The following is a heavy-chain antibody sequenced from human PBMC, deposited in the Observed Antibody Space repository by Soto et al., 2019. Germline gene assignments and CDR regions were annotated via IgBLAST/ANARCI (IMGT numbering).Heavy chain of an antibody. D-gene: IGHD3-10*01. CDR1: GFTFSNYA. V-gene: IGHV3-33*01. J-gene: IGHJ6*02. CDR2: IWYDGSNK. Sequence: GGSVRLSCEASGFTFSNYAMHWVRQAPGTGLEWVALIWYDGSNKYYADSVKGRFTISRDNSKNTLYLQMNSLRGEDTAVYHCARCHYYGSDRTYGMDVWGQGTTVTVSS. CDR3: ARCHYYGSDRTYGMDV.